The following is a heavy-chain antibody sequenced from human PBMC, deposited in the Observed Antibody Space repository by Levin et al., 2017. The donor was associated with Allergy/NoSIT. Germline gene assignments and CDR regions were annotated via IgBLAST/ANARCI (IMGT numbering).Heavy chain of an antibody. CDR1: GGSVTTNTY. Sequence: SETLSLTCSVSGGSVTTNTYWSWIRQSPGTGLEWVGYIHYSGSSNYNPSLKSRATMSLDTAKNQVSLKLTSVTAADTAVYYCTRDTASSRFFVWGQGILVAVSS. CDR2: IHYSGSS. CDR3: TRDTASSRFFV. D-gene: IGHD6-6*01. V-gene: IGHV4-61*01. J-gene: IGHJ4*02.